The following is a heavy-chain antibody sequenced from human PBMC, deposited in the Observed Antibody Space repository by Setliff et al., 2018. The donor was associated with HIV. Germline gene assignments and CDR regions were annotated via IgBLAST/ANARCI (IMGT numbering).Heavy chain of an antibody. V-gene: IGHV4-59*01. CDR3: ARTRGYSYGTLAGFDY. CDR1: GGSMSSYF. D-gene: IGHD5-18*01. CDR2: IYNSGGT. Sequence: SETLSLTCTVSGGSMSSYFWSWIRQSPGKGLEWIGYIYNSGGTNYNPSLKSRVTISLDTSKNQFSLNLTSVTAADTAVYYCARTRGYSYGTLAGFDYWGRGSLVTVSS. J-gene: IGHJ4*01.